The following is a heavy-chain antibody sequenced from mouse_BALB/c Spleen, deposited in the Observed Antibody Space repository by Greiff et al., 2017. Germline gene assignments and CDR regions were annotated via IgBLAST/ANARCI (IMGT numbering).Heavy chain of an antibody. CDR2: IWAGGST. CDR3: ARGWLLRPYAMDY. V-gene: IGHV2-9*02. J-gene: IGHJ4*01. Sequence: VKLMESGPGLVAPSQSLSITCTVSGFSLTSYGVHWVRQPPGKGLEWLGVIWAGGSTNYNSALMSRLSISKDNSKSQVFLKMNSLQTDDTAMYYCARGWLLRPYAMDYWGQGTSVTVSS. D-gene: IGHD2-3*01. CDR1: GFSLTSYG.